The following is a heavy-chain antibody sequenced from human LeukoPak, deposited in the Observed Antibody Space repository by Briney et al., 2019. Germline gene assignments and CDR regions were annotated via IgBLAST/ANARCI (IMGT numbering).Heavy chain of an antibody. CDR1: GGSFSGYY. D-gene: IGHD6-13*01. CDR2: INHSGST. J-gene: IGHJ4*02. Sequence: SETLSLTCAVYGGSFSGYYWSWIRQPPGKGLEWIGEINHSGSTNYNPSLKSRVTISVDTSKNQFSLKLSSVTAADTAVYYCARGRQDSSSWSYYFDYWGQGTPVTVSS. CDR3: ARGRQDSSSWSYYFDY. V-gene: IGHV4-34*01.